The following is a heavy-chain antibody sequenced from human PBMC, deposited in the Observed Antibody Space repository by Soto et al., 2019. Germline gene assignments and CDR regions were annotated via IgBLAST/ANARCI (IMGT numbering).Heavy chain of an antibody. V-gene: IGHV3-53*01. J-gene: IGHJ5*02. CDR3: ARIRFLETFFDP. CDR1: GFTVSSNY. CDR2: IYRGGST. D-gene: IGHD3-3*01. Sequence: EVQLVESGGGLIQPGGSLRLSCAASGFTVSSNYMSWVRQAPGKGLEGVSVIYRGGSTYYADSVKGRFTISRDNSKNTLDLQMNSLRAEDTAVYYCARIRFLETFFDPWGQGTLVTVSS.